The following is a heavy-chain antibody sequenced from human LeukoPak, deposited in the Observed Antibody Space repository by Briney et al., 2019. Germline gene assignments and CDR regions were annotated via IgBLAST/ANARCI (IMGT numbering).Heavy chain of an antibody. J-gene: IGHJ4*02. V-gene: IGHV3-48*03. CDR1: GFTFSSYE. D-gene: IGHD1-26*01. CDR2: ISSSGSTI. CDR3: ARRRGVLDY. Sequence: GGSLRLSCAVSGFTFSSYEMNWVRQAPGKGLEWVSYISSSGSTIYYADSVKGRFTISRDNAKNSLYLQMNSLRAEDTAVYYCARRRGVLDYWGQGTLVTVSS.